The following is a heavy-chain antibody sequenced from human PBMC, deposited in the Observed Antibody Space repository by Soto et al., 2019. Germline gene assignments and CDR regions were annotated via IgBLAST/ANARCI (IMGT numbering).Heavy chain of an antibody. CDR1: GDTFNFYS. V-gene: IGHV1-69*02. CDR3: ATSYGSGSRAFDY. CDR2: FNPILSMS. Sequence: QVQLVQSGAEVKKPGSSVKVSCKASGDTFNFYSINWVRQAPGLGLEWVGRFNPILSMSNSAQKFQGRVTLTADKSASTAYMLLSSLRSDDTAMYYCATSYGSGSRAFDYWGQGALVTVSS. J-gene: IGHJ4*02. D-gene: IGHD3-10*01.